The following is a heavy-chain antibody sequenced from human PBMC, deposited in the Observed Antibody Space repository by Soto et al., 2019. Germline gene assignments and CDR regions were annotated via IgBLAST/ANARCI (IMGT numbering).Heavy chain of an antibody. V-gene: IGHV3-30-3*01. Sequence: QVQLVESGGGVVQPGRSLRLSCAASGFTFSSYAMHWVRQAPGKGLEWVAVISYDGSNKYYADSVKGRFTISRDNSKNTVYLQMNSLRAEDTAVYYCARTDRFYYYGMDVWGQGTTVTVSS. CDR3: ARTDRFYYYGMDV. CDR1: GFTFSSYA. J-gene: IGHJ6*02. CDR2: ISYDGSNK.